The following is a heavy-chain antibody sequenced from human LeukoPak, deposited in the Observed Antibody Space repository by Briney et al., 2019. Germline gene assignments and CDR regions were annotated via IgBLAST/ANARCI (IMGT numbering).Heavy chain of an antibody. CDR2: ISSSSSYI. V-gene: IGHV3-21*01. CDR1: GFTFSIYS. CDR3: ASGGDSSGYYGLGNY. D-gene: IGHD3-22*01. Sequence: GGSLRLSCAASGFTFSIYSMNWVRQAPGKGLEWVSSISSSSSYIYYADSVKGRFTISRDNAKNSLYLQMNSLRAEDTAVYYCASGGDSSGYYGLGNYWGQGTLVTVSS. J-gene: IGHJ4*02.